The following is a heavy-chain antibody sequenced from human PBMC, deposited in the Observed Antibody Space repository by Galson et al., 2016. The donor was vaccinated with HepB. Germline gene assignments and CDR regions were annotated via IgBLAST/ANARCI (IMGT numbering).Heavy chain of an antibody. CDR2: TWFDGNYK. J-gene: IGHJ4*02. D-gene: IGHD3-10*01. CDR1: GFTFISYG. Sequence: SLRLSCAASGFTFISYGMHWVRQAPGKGLEWVAVTWFDGNYKDYAESVKGRITVSRDNTKNTLYLQLDSLRAEDTAVYYCARSRLYFGSGSYLDYWGQGTLVIVSS. CDR3: ARSRLYFGSGSYLDY. V-gene: IGHV3-33*01.